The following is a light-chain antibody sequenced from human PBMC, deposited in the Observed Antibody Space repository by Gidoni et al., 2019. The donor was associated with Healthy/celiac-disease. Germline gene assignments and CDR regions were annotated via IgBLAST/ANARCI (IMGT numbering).Light chain of an antibody. V-gene: IGKV3-20*01. CDR3: QQYGSSPPMYT. CDR2: GAS. CDR1: QSVSSSY. Sequence: EIVLTPSPGTLSLSPGEGATLSCSASQSVSSSYLDWYQQKPGQAPRLLIYGASSSATGIPYRFSGSGAGTDFTLTISRLEPEDFSVYYCQQYGSSPPMYTFGQGTKLEIK. J-gene: IGKJ2*01.